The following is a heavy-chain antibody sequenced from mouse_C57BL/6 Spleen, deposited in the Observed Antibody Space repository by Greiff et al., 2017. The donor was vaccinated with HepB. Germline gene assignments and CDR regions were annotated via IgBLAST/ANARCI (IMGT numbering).Heavy chain of an antibody. CDR1: GYTFTSYW. CDR3: ARGGVYYGNYGFAY. Sequence: QVQLQQPGAELVMPGASVKLSCKASGYTFTSYWMHWVKQRPGQGLEWIGEIDPSDSYTNYNQKFKGKSTLTVDQSSSTAYMQLRSLTSEDSAFYYCARGGVYYGNYGFAYWGQGTLVTVSA. V-gene: IGHV1-69*01. D-gene: IGHD2-1*01. J-gene: IGHJ3*01. CDR2: IDPSDSYT.